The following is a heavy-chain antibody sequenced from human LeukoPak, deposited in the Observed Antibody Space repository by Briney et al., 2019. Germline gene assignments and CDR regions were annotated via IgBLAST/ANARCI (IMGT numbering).Heavy chain of an antibody. Sequence: ASVKVSCKASGYTFTSYGISWVRQAPGQGLEWMGWISAYNGNTNYAQKLQGRVTMTTDTSTSTAYMELRSLRSDDTAVYYCARVIRKGVTSTRYYYMDVWGKGTTVTVSS. CDR2: ISAYNGNT. V-gene: IGHV1-18*01. CDR1: GYTFTSYG. CDR3: ARVIRKGVTSTRYYYMDV. D-gene: IGHD3-22*01. J-gene: IGHJ6*03.